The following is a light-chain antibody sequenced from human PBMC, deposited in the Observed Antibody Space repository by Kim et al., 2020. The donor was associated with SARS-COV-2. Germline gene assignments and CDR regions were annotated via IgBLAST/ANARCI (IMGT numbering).Light chain of an antibody. CDR1: QSVSSY. V-gene: IGKV3-11*01. CDR3: QQRSNWPPGWT. Sequence: PAESATLSCRASQSVSSYLAWYQQKPGQAPRLLIYDASNRATGIPARFSGSGSGTDFTLTISSLEPEDFAVYYCQQRSNWPPGWTFGQGTKVDIK. CDR2: DAS. J-gene: IGKJ1*01.